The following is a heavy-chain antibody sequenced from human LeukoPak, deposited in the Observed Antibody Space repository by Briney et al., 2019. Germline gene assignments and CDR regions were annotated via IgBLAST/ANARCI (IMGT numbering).Heavy chain of an antibody. CDR3: ARDREWDLLIPYYLDY. J-gene: IGHJ4*02. CDR2: ISSSRSYM. CDR1: GFTFSRSS. D-gene: IGHD1-26*01. V-gene: IGHV3-21*01. Sequence: RPGGSLRLSCAASGFTFSRSSMNWVRQAPGRGLEWVSSISSSRSYMYYADSVNGRFTISRDNAKNSLYLQMNSLRAEDTAVYSCARDREWDLLIPYYLDYWGQGTLVNVSS.